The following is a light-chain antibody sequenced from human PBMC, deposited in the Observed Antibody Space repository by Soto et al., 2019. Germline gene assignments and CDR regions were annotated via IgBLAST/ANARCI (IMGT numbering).Light chain of an antibody. Sequence: QSALTQPASVSGSPGQSITISCTGTSSDVGGYNYVSWYQQHPGKAPKFMIYEVSNRPSGVSNRFSGSKSGNTASLTISGLPAEDEADYYCSSHTSSNTPWVFGGGTKLTVL. CDR1: SSDVGGYNY. J-gene: IGLJ3*02. CDR3: SSHTSSNTPWV. CDR2: EVS. V-gene: IGLV2-14*01.